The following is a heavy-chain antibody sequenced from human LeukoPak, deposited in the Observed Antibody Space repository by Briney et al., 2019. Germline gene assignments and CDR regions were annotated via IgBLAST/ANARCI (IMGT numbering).Heavy chain of an antibody. CDR2: ISSSSSYI. J-gene: IGHJ4*02. CDR3: ANNVPFDY. CDR1: GFTFRSYS. D-gene: IGHD1-1*01. Sequence: GGSLRLSCAASGFTFRSYSMNWVRQAPGKGLEWVSSISSSSSYIYYADSVKGRFTISRDNAKNSLYLQMNSLRAEDTAVYFCANNVPFDYWGQGTLVTVSS. V-gene: IGHV3-21*04.